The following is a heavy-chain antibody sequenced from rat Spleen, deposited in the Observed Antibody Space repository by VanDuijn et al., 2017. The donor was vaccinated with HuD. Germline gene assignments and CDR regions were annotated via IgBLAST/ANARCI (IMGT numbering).Heavy chain of an antibody. D-gene: IGHD4-2*01. V-gene: IGHV5-29*01. CDR2: ISYDGSST. J-gene: IGHJ2*01. CDR1: GFTFSNYG. Sequence: EVQLVESGGGLVQPGRSLKLSCAASGFTFSNYGMAWVRQAPTKGLEWVATISYDGSSTYYRDSVKGRFTISRDNAKSTLYLQMDSLRSEDTAPFYCARRGDGDYWGQGVMVTVSS. CDR3: ARRGDGDY.